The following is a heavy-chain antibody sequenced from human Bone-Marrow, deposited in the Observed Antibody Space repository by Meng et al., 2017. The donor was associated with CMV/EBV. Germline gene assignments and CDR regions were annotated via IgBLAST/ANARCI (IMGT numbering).Heavy chain of an antibody. CDR1: GGTFSSYA. Sequence: ASGGTFSSYALSWVRQAPGQGLEWMGVVIPIFGTRNYAQKFQGRVTITADESTSTAYMELSSLRSEDTAVYYCARGWGGDQEAIDYWGQGTLVTVSS. J-gene: IGHJ4*02. V-gene: IGHV1-69*01. D-gene: IGHD4-17*01. CDR2: VIPIFGTR. CDR3: ARGWGGDQEAIDY.